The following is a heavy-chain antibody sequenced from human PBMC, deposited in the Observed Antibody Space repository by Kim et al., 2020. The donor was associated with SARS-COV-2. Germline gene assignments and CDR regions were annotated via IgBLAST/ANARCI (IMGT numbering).Heavy chain of an antibody. V-gene: IGHV3-48*03. D-gene: IGHD6-13*01. CDR2: ISSSGSTI. Sequence: GGSLRLSCAASGFTFSSYEMNWVRQAPGKGLEWVSYISSSGSTINYADSVKGRFTISRDNAKNSLYLQMNSLRAEDTAVYYCARGYSSSWHWNDWYFDLWGRGTLVTVSS. J-gene: IGHJ2*01. CDR3: ARGYSSSWHWNDWYFDL. CDR1: GFTFSSYE.